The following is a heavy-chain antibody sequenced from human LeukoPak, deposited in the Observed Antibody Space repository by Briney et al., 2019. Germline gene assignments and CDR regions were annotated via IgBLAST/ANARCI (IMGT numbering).Heavy chain of an antibody. CDR3: AKSWELLNFDY. Sequence: GGSLRLSCAASGFTFSAYGMTWVRQAPGKGLEWVSSITGSGDGAYYADSVKGRFTFSRDNSKKTVYLQMSSLRAGDTAIYYCAKSWELLNFDYWGQGALVTVSS. J-gene: IGHJ4*02. D-gene: IGHD1-26*01. CDR2: ITGSGDGA. CDR1: GFTFSAYG. V-gene: IGHV3-23*01.